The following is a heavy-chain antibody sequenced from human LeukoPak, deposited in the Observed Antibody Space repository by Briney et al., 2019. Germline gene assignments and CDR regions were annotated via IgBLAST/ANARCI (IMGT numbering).Heavy chain of an antibody. CDR2: ISGSGGST. J-gene: IGHJ4*02. CDR3: AKLPRVILAAMVVEEPDY. Sequence: PGGSLRLSCAASGFTFSSYAMSWVRQAPGKGLEWVSAISGSGGSTYYADSVKGRFTISRDNSKNTLYLQMNSVRAEDTAVYYCAKLPRVILAAMVVEEPDYWGQGTLVTVSS. D-gene: IGHD5-18*01. V-gene: IGHV3-23*01. CDR1: GFTFSSYA.